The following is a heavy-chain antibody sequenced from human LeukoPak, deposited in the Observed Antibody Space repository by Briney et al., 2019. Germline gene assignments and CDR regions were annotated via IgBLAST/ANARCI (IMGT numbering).Heavy chain of an antibody. Sequence: GGSLRLSCGVSGFILSRHSMNWVRQAPGKGLEWVSSISSSSIYIYYADSVKGRFTISRDNAKNSLSLQMNSLRAEDTAVYYCARGHSNYGDYFDYWGQGTLVTVSS. D-gene: IGHD4-11*01. CDR2: ISSSSIYI. J-gene: IGHJ4*02. CDR3: ARGHSNYGDYFDY. CDR1: GFILSRHS. V-gene: IGHV3-21*01.